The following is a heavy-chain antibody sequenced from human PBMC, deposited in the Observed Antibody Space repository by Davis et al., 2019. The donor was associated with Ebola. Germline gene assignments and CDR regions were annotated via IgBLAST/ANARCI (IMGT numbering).Heavy chain of an antibody. J-gene: IGHJ4*02. CDR1: GGSISSYY. V-gene: IGHV4-59*08. CDR2: IYYSGST. D-gene: IGHD5-18*01. Sequence: MPSETLSLTCTVSGGSISSYYWSWIRQPPGKGLEWIGYIYYSGSTNYNPSLKSRVTISVDTSKNQFSLKLSSVTAADTAVYYCARRGYSYGYFVTYYFDYWGQGTLVTVSS. CDR3: ARRGYSYGYFVTYYFDY.